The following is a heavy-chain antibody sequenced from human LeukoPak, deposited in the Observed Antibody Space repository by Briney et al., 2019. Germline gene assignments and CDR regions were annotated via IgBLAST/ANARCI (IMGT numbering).Heavy chain of an antibody. CDR3: HDWFDP. J-gene: IGHJ5*02. CDR1: GFTFSSYA. V-gene: IGHV3-30-3*01. CDR2: ISYDGSNK. Sequence: GGSLRLSCVASGFTFSSYAMHWVRQAPGKGLEWVAVISYDGSNKYYADSVKGRFTISRDNSKNTLYLQMNSLRAEDTAVYYCHDWFDPWGQGTLVTVSS.